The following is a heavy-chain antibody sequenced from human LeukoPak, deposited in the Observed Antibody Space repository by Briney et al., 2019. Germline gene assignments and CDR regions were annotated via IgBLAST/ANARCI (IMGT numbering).Heavy chain of an antibody. J-gene: IGHJ2*01. Sequence: SETLSLTCTVSGGSISSYYWSWIRQPPGKDLEWIGSIFSSGITYYNPSLKSRVTISIDTSKNQFSLKLNSVTAADTAVYYCVRSGGYCSSITCHVDYFDLWGRGTLVTVSS. CDR1: GGSISSYY. CDR2: IFSSGIT. CDR3: VRSGGYCSSITCHVDYFDL. D-gene: IGHD2-2*01. V-gene: IGHV4-59*05.